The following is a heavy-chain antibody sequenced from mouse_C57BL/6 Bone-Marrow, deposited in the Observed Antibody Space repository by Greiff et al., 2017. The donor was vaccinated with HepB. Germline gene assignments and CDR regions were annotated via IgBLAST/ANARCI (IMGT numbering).Heavy chain of an antibody. V-gene: IGHV14-3*01. Sequence: QLQQSVAELVRPGASVKLSCTASGFNIKNTYMHWVKQRPEQGLEWIGRIDPANGNTKYAPKFQGKATITADTSSNTAYLQLSSLTSEDTAIYYCARDYYGSSYVAWFAYWGQGTLVTVAA. CDR2: IDPANGNT. J-gene: IGHJ3*01. CDR3: ARDYYGSSYVAWFAY. D-gene: IGHD1-1*01. CDR1: GFNIKNTY.